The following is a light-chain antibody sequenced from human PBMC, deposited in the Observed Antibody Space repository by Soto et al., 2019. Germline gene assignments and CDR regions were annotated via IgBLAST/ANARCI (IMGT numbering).Light chain of an antibody. CDR2: DAS. CDR1: QSIGSW. V-gene: IGKV1-5*01. J-gene: IGKJ1*01. CDR3: QQYNSYST. Sequence: IELTQSPSTLSPSLGDRVTITCRASQSIGSWLAWYQQKPGKAPKRLIYDASSLESGVPSRLSGSGSGTEFTLTISSMQPDDSATYYCQQYNSYSTFGQGTKVDI.